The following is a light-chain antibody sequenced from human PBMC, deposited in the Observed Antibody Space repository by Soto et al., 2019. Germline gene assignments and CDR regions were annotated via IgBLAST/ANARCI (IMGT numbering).Light chain of an antibody. Sequence: QSVLTQPASVSGSPAQSITISCTATSSDIDSYRYVSWYQHHPGKAPNLIIYEVINRPSGISSRFSGSNSGNTASLTISGLQAEDEADYYCSSFTATNTLVFGTGTKRTVL. CDR3: SSFTATNTLV. CDR1: SSDIDSYRY. J-gene: IGLJ1*01. V-gene: IGLV2-14*01. CDR2: EVI.